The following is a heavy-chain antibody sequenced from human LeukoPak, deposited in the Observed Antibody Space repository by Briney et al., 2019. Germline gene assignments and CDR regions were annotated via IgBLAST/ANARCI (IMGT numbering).Heavy chain of an antibody. CDR3: ARVLHAFDI. J-gene: IGHJ3*02. Sequence: SETLSLTCTVSGGSISSYYWSWIRQPPGKGLEWIGYIYYSGSTNYNPSLRSRVTISVDTSKNQFSLKLSSVTAADTAVYCCARVLHAFDIWGQGTMVTVSS. CDR2: IYYSGST. V-gene: IGHV4-59*01. CDR1: GGSISSYY.